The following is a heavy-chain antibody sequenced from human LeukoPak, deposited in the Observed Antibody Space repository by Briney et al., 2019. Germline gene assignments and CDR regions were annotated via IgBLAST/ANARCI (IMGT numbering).Heavy chain of an antibody. CDR1: GGSISSYY. V-gene: IGHV4-4*07. D-gene: IGHD6-19*01. J-gene: IGHJ6*02. CDR3: ARDSHHGAGIAVAGADYYYYYGMDV. Sequence: SETLSLTCTVSGGSISSYYWSWIRQPAGKGLEWIGRIYTSGSTNYNPSLKSRVTMSVDTSKNQFSLKLSSVTAADTAVYYCARDSHHGAGIAVAGADYYYYYGMDVWGQGTTVTVSS. CDR2: IYTSGST.